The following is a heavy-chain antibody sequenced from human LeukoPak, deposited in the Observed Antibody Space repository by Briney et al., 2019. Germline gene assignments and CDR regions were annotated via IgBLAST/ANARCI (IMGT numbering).Heavy chain of an antibody. CDR3: AKDRPLGGSYGSGSLDY. Sequence: SETLSLTCAVYGGSFSGYYWSWIRQPPGKGLEWIGEINHSGSTNYNPSLKSRVTISVDTSKNQFSLKLSSVTAADTAVYYCAKDRPLGGSYGSGSLDYWGQGTLVTVSS. V-gene: IGHV4-34*01. J-gene: IGHJ4*02. CDR1: GGSFSGYY. D-gene: IGHD3-10*01. CDR2: INHSGST.